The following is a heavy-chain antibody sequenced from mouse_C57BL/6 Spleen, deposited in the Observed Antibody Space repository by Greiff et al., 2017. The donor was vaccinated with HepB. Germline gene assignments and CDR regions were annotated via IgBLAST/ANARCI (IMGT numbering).Heavy chain of an antibody. V-gene: IGHV3-6*01. D-gene: IGHD2-5*01. CDR1: GYSITSGYY. Sequence: ESGPGLVKPSQSLSLTCSVTGYSITSGYYWNWIRQFPGNKLEWMGYISYDGSNNYNPSLKNRISITRDTSKNQFFLKLNSVTTEDTATYYCARRVYSNYEESFYWYFDVWGTGTTVTVSS. J-gene: IGHJ1*03. CDR3: ARRVYSNYEESFYWYFDV. CDR2: ISYDGSN.